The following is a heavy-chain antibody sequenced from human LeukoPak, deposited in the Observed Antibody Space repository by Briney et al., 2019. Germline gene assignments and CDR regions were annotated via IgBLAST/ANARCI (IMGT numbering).Heavy chain of an antibody. D-gene: IGHD6-13*01. CDR1: GLHFSGTA. V-gene: IGHV3-7*01. CDR3: ARDTAAGLYYFDY. Sequence: GGSLRLSCAASGLHFSGTAMSWVRQAPGRGLEWVANIKQDGSEKYYVDSVKGRFTISRDNAKNSLYLQMNSLRAEDTAVYYCARDTAAGLYYFDYWGQGTLVTVSS. CDR2: IKQDGSEK. J-gene: IGHJ4*02.